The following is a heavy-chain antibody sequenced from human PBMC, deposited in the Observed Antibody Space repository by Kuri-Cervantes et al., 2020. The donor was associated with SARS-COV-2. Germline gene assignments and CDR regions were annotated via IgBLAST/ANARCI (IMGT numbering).Heavy chain of an antibody. CDR3: ATETIPIFGVVNRGWGLEN. D-gene: IGHD3-3*01. CDR1: GYTFTSYG. Sequence: ASVKVSCKASGYTFTSYGISWVRQAPGQGLEWMGWISAYNGNTNYAQKLQGRVTMTTDTSTSTVYMELSSLRSEDTAVYYCATETIPIFGVVNRGWGLENWGQGTLVTVSS. J-gene: IGHJ4*02. V-gene: IGHV1-18*01. CDR2: ISAYNGNT.